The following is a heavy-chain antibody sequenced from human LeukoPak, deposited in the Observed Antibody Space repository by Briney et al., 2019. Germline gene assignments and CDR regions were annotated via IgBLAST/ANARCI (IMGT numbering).Heavy chain of an antibody. D-gene: IGHD3-10*01. CDR2: IAYTEST. CDR3: TLMLRGVID. J-gene: IGHJ4*02. V-gene: IGHV4-31*03. Sequence: SETVSLTCSVSGGSNSSADYYWSWIRQHPEKGLEWIGCIAYTESTYYNPSLKGRVSISADTTTNQSSLELSSVTAADTAVYYCTLMLRGVIDWGQGTLVTVSS. CDR1: GGSNSSADYY.